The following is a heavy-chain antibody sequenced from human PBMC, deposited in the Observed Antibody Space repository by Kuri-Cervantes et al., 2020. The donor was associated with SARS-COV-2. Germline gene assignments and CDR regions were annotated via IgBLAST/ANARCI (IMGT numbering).Heavy chain of an antibody. CDR3: ARDKPSYGGNGYLQL. D-gene: IGHD4-23*01. J-gene: IGHJ1*01. Sequence: SETLSLTCTVSGGSISSYYWSWIRQPPGKGLEWIGYISYSGNTNYNPSLKSRVTISVDTSKNQFSLRLSSVTAADTAVYYCARDKPSYGGNGYLQLWGQGTLVTVSS. CDR1: GGSISSYY. CDR2: ISYSGNT. V-gene: IGHV4-59*01.